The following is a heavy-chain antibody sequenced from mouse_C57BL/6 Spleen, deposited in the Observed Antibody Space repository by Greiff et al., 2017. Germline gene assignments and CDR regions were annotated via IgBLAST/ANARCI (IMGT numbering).Heavy chain of an antibody. CDR2: INPSSGYT. J-gene: IGHJ2*01. V-gene: IGHV1-4*01. D-gene: IGHD1-1*01. CDR1: GYTFTSYT. Sequence: QVQLQQSGAELARPGASVKMSCKASGYTFTSYTMHWVKQRPGQGLEWIGYINPSSGYTKYNQKFKDKATLTADKSSSTAYMQLSSLTSEDSAVYECARWTASGDYGSSYGFDYWGQGTTLTVSS. CDR3: ARWTASGDYGSSYGFDY.